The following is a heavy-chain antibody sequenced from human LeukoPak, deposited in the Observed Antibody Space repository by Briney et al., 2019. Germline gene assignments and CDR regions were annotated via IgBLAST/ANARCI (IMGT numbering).Heavy chain of an antibody. J-gene: IGHJ6*02. D-gene: IGHD6-19*01. CDR1: GGSFSGYY. V-gene: IGHV4-34*01. Sequence: SETLSLTCAVYGGSFSGYYWSWIRQPPGKGLEWIGEINHSGSTNYNPSLKSRVTISVDTSKNQFSLKLSSVTAADTAVYYCARDANLAVAGLWYYYYGMDVWGQGTTVTVSS. CDR3: ARDANLAVAGLWYYYYGMDV. CDR2: INHSGST.